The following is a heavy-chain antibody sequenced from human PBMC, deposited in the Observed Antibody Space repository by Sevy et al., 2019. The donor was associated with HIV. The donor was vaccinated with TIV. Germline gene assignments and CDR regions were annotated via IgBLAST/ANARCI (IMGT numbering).Heavy chain of an antibody. CDR1: GFTFSSYA. D-gene: IGHD2-2*01. CDR2: ISANDGT. V-gene: IGHV3-23*01. CDR3: ARRAGYCSSTNCPGYFDY. Sequence: GGSLRLSCAASGFTFSSYAMSWVRQAPGKGLEWVSTISANDGTYYADSVKGRFTISRDTSKNTLYLQVNSLRAEDTALYDCARRAGYCSSTNCPGYFDYWGQGTLVTVSS. J-gene: IGHJ4*02.